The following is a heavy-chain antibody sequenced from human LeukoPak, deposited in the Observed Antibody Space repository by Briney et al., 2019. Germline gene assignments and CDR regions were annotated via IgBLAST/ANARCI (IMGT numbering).Heavy chain of an antibody. CDR2: ISAYNGNT. Sequence: ASVKVSCKASGYTFTSYGISWVRQAPGQGLEWMGWISAYNGNTNYAQKLQGRVTMTTDTSTSTAYMELRSLRSDDTAVYYCAKDPRITGTGFYWGQGTLVTVSS. V-gene: IGHV1-18*01. J-gene: IGHJ4*02. CDR1: GYTFTSYG. D-gene: IGHD1-20*01. CDR3: AKDPRITGTGFY.